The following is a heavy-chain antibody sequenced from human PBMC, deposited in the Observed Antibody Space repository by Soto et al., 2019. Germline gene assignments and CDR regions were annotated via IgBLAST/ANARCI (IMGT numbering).Heavy chain of an antibody. CDR3: ARADYYGSGSYYTDYFDY. Sequence: GGSLRLSCAASGFTFSDYYMSWIRQAPGKGLEWVSYISSSGSTIYYADSVKGRFTISRDNAKNSLYLQMNSLRAEDTAVYYCARADYYGSGSYYTDYFDYWGRGTLVTVSS. CDR2: ISSSGSTI. CDR1: GFTFSDYY. D-gene: IGHD3-10*01. J-gene: IGHJ4*02. V-gene: IGHV3-11*01.